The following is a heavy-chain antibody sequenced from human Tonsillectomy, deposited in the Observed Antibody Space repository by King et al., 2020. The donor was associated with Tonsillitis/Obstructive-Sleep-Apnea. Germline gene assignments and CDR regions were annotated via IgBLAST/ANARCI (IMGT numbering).Heavy chain of an antibody. Sequence: VQLVESGGGLIQLGGSLRLSCAAAGFTVSTTYLIWVRQAPGKGLEWVSVIYGDGGTYYADSVEGRFTVSRDNSKNTLYLQMNSLRADDTAVYYCARGILRYAGFDIWGQGTVVTVSS. J-gene: IGHJ3*02. CDR1: GFTVSTTY. CDR3: ARGILRYAGFDI. D-gene: IGHD5/OR15-5a*01. V-gene: IGHV3-53*01. CDR2: IYGDGGT.